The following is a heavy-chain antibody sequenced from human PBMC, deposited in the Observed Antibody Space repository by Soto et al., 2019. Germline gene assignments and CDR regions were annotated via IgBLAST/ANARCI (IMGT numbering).Heavy chain of an antibody. CDR3: AREGLLRYFDWLPNNWFDP. V-gene: IGHV4-34*01. CDR1: GGSFSGYY. CDR2: INHSGST. Sequence: QVQLQQWGAGLLKPSETLSLTCAVYGGSFSGYYWSWIRQPPGKGLEWIGEINHSGSTNYNPSLKSRVTIAVDPAKNQFSLKLSSVTAADTAVYYCAREGLLRYFDWLPNNWFDPWGQGTLVTVSS. J-gene: IGHJ5*02. D-gene: IGHD3-9*01.